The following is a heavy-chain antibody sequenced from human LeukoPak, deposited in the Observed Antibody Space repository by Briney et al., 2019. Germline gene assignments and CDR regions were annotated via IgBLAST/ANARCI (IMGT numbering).Heavy chain of an antibody. CDR2: ITSSSIYI. V-gene: IGHV3-21*01. CDR3: ARDKLVGPTFLDY. Sequence: GGSLRLSCAASGFTFSSYTMNWVRQAPGKGLEWVSSITSSSIYIYYADSVKGRFTISRDNANNSLYLQMNGLRAEDTAVYYCARDKLVGPTFLDYWGQGTLVAVSS. J-gene: IGHJ4*02. CDR1: GFTFSSYT. D-gene: IGHD1-26*01.